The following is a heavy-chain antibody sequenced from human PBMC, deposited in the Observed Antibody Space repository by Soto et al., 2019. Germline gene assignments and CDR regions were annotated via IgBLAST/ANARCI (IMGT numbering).Heavy chain of an antibody. V-gene: IGHV3-30*03. CDR3: DTRTLQDFLGLDV. Sequence: QVQLVESGGGVVQPGRSLRLSCAASGVTFSRYAMHWVRQGPGKGLEWVALISYDGSDKYYADSVKGRFTISRDNSKKTLYLQINGMGSEDTAGYYCDTRTLQDFLGLDVWGQGTTVTVSS. CDR1: GVTFSRYA. CDR2: ISYDGSDK. J-gene: IGHJ6*02.